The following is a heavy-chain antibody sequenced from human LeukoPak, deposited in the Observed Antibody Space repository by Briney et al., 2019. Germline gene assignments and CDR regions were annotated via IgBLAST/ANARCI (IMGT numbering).Heavy chain of an antibody. V-gene: IGHV5-51*01. Sequence: GGSLKISCKGSGYRFTSYWIGWVRQMPGKGLEWMGIIYPGDSDTRYSPSFQGQVTISADKSISTAYLQWSSLKASDTAMYYCARANYYDSSGYPDAFDIWGQGTMVTVSS. D-gene: IGHD3-22*01. CDR2: IYPGDSDT. J-gene: IGHJ3*02. CDR1: GYRFTSYW. CDR3: ARANYYDSSGYPDAFDI.